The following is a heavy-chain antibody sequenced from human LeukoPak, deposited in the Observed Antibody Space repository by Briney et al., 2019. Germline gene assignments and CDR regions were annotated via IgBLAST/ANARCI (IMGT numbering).Heavy chain of an antibody. CDR1: GDSLSRYY. J-gene: IGHJ4*02. Sequence: PSETLSLTCTVSGDSLSRYYWSWIRQPPGKGLEWIGCIYYTGSTNYNPSLKSRVTISVDTSKNQFSLKLSSVTAADTAVYYCATGRAYSSVDYWGQGTLVTVSS. CDR2: IYYTGST. CDR3: ATGRAYSSVDY. V-gene: IGHV4-59*01. D-gene: IGHD6-19*01.